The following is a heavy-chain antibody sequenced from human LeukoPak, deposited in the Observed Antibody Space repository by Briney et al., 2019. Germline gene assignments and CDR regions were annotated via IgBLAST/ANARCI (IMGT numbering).Heavy chain of an antibody. Sequence: ASLKVSCKASGYTFSGYYIHWVRQAPGQGLEWMGWINPNSGGTNYAQKFQGRVTMTRDTSISTAYMELSRLRSDDTAVYYCARDRVYSSSYPFDPWGQGTLVTVSS. CDR1: GYTFSGYY. V-gene: IGHV1-2*02. D-gene: IGHD6-6*01. J-gene: IGHJ5*02. CDR3: ARDRVYSSSYPFDP. CDR2: INPNSGGT.